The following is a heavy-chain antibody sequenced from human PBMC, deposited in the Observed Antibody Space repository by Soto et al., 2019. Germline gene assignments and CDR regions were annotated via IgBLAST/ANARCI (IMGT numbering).Heavy chain of an antibody. CDR1: GFFLSTYHMG. CDR3: AHAGDYDLLTFDH. CDR2: LYWDDDK. D-gene: IGHD4-17*01. Sequence: QITLKESGPTLVRPAQTLTLTCDFSGFFLSTYHMGVAWIRHPPGKALEWLALLYWDDDKRYSPSLKDRLAISKDTSNNQVVLTITNIDPGDSATYFCAHAGDYDLLTFDHWGPGTLVTVSS. J-gene: IGHJ4*01. V-gene: IGHV2-5*02.